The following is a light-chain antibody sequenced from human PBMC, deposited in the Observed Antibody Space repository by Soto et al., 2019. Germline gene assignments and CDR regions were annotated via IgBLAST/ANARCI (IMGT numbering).Light chain of an antibody. CDR1: QSISSW. V-gene: IGKV1-5*03. CDR2: KAS. J-gene: IGKJ4*01. Sequence: DIQMTRSPSTLSASVGDRVTITCRASQSISSWLAWYQQKPGKAPKLLIYKASSLESGVPSRFSGSGSGTEFTLTISSXQPDDFATYYCQQYNSYPLTFGGGTKVDIK. CDR3: QQYNSYPLT.